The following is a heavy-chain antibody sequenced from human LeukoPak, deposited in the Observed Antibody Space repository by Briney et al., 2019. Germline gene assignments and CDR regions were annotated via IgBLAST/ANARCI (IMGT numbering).Heavy chain of an antibody. Sequence: KSSETLSLTCTVSGASLSGSAYYWGWIRQPPGKGLEWIGNIYYIGSTYYNESLESRVTISIDTSKNQFSLKLNSVTAADTAVYYCARGVGIPVSWFDRSGERTLVTVSS. J-gene: IGHJ5*02. V-gene: IGHV4-39*07. D-gene: IGHD2-21*01. CDR1: GASLSGSAYY. CDR3: ARGVGIPVSWFDR. CDR2: IYYIGST.